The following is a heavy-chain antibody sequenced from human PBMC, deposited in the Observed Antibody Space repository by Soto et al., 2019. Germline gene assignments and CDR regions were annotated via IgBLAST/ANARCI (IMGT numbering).Heavy chain of an antibody. Sequence: PGESLKISCKGSGCSFTSYWIGWVRQMPGKGLEWMGIIYPGDSDTRYSPSFQGQVTISADKSISTAYLQWSSLKASDTAMYYCARGGDKYYDFWSGYYTTHNWFDPWGQGTLVTVSS. V-gene: IGHV5-51*01. CDR3: ARGGDKYYDFWSGYYTTHNWFDP. J-gene: IGHJ5*02. CDR2: IYPGDSDT. D-gene: IGHD3-3*01. CDR1: GCSFTSYW.